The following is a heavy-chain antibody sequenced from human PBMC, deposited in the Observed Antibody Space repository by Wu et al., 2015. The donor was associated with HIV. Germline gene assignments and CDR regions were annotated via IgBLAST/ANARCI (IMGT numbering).Heavy chain of an antibody. V-gene: IGHV1-2*02. CDR2: INPNSGGT. CDR1: GYTFTGDY. CDR3: ARTASSSSTHYYYMDV. Sequence: QVQLVQSGAEVKKPGASMKVSCKASGYTFTGDYMHWVRQAPGQGLEWMGWINPNSGGTNYAQKFQGRVTMTRDTSISTAYMELSRLRSDDTALYYCARTASSSSTHYYYMDVWGKGTTVTVSS. J-gene: IGHJ6*03. D-gene: IGHD6-13*01.